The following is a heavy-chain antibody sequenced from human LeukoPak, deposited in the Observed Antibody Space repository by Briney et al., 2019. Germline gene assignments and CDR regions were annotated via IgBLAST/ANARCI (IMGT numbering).Heavy chain of an antibody. CDR1: GFTFDEYG. Sequence: GGSLRLAWAAAGFTFDEYGMSWVRQAPGRGLEWVSGINWNGGSTGYADSVKGRFTISRDNAKNSLYLQMNSLRAEDTALYHCARCIGTSCRPGGMDVWGQGTTVTVSS. D-gene: IGHD2-2*01. CDR3: ARCIGTSCRPGGMDV. CDR2: INWNGGST. V-gene: IGHV3-20*01. J-gene: IGHJ6*02.